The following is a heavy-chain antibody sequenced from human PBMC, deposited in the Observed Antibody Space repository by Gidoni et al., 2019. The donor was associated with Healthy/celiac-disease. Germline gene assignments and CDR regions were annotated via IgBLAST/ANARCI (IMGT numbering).Heavy chain of an antibody. J-gene: IGHJ4*02. CDR1: GGSISSSSYY. Sequence: QLQLQESGPGLVKHSETLSLTCTDSGGSISSSSYYWGWIRQPPGKGLEWIGSIYYSGSTYYHPSLKSRVTISVDTSKNQFSLKLSSVTAADTAVYYCASNSDYYDSSGYYFFYFDYWGQGTLVTVSS. V-gene: IGHV4-39*01. CDR3: ASNSDYYDSSGYYFFYFDY. D-gene: IGHD3-22*01. CDR2: IYYSGST.